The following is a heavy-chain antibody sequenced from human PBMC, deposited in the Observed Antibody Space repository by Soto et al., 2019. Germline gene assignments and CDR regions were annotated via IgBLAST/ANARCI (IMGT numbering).Heavy chain of an antibody. CDR2: IGTAGDT. D-gene: IGHD5-18*01. CDR1: GFTFSSYD. V-gene: IGHV3-13*01. Sequence: GGSLRLSCAASGFTFSSYDMHWVRQATGKGLEWVSAIGTAGDTYYPGSVKGRFTISRENAKNSLYLQMNSLRAEDTAVYYCARSGGYSYGLTYGMDVWGQGTTVTVSS. J-gene: IGHJ6*02. CDR3: ARSGGYSYGLTYGMDV.